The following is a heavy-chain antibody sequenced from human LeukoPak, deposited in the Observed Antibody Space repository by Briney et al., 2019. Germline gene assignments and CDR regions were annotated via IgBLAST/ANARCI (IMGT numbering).Heavy chain of an antibody. J-gene: IGHJ4*02. Sequence: PGGSLTLSCAASGFIINRNYMNWVRQAPGKGLEWVASVNTVSSYIYYADSMRGRFTISRDNAKNSLFLQMNSLRAEDTAVYYCARLRRNSDRSDFFYYYDHWGQGTLATVSS. CDR3: ARLRRNSDRSDFFYYYDH. CDR2: VNTVSSYI. CDR1: GFIINRNY. V-gene: IGHV3-21*01. D-gene: IGHD3-22*01.